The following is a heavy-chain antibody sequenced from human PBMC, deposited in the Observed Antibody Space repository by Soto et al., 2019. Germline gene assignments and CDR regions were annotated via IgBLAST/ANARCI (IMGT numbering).Heavy chain of an antibody. CDR3: AKDGAPRYCSGRSCHPAGAY. V-gene: IGHV3-30*18. J-gene: IGHJ4*02. CDR1: GFTFSNYG. Sequence: QVQLVESGGGVVQPGRSLRLSCAGSGFTFSNYGLHWVRQTTGQGLEWVAFISHDGSNKYYADSVEGRFTISRDSSQSTLYLQMASLRVEDTAVYYCAKDGAPRYCSGRSCHPAGAYWGQGTLVTVSS. D-gene: IGHD2-15*01. CDR2: ISHDGSNK.